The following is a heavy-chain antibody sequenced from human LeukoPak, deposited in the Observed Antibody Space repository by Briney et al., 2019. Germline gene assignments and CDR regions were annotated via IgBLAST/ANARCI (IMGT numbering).Heavy chain of an antibody. CDR2: IYYSGST. V-gene: IGHV4-39*01. CDR1: GGSISGSTYH. D-gene: IGHD3-22*01. Sequence: SETLSLTCTVSGGSISGSTYHWGCIRQPPGKGLEWIGSIYYSGSTYYNPSLKSRVTISVDTSKNQFSLKLNSVTAADTAVYYCARQGYYYDSSGYYWFFDYWGQGTLVTVSS. CDR3: ARQGYYYDSSGYYWFFDY. J-gene: IGHJ4*02.